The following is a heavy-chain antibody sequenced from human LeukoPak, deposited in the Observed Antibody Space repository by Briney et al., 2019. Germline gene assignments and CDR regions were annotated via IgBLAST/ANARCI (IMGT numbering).Heavy chain of an antibody. V-gene: IGHV4-34*01. J-gene: IGHJ4*02. CDR3: ASSILGYCSGGNCYPHY. CDR1: GGSFSGYY. CDR2: INHSGST. Sequence: PSETLSLTCAVYGGSFSGYYWSWIRQPPGKGLEWIGEINHSGSTNYSPSLKSRVTISVDTSKNQFSLKLSSVTAADTAVYYCASSILGYCSGGNCYPHYWGQGTLVTVSS. D-gene: IGHD2-15*01.